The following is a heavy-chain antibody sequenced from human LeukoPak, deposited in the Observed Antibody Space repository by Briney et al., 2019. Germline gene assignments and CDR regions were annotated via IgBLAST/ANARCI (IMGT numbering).Heavy chain of an antibody. CDR2: IWYDGSTE. V-gene: IGHV3-33*01. CDR3: ARDYGPYYYDSSGYYYGQHFFQH. D-gene: IGHD3-22*01. CDR1: GFTFSHYG. Sequence: GGSLRLSCAASGFTFSHYGMHWVRQAPGRGLEWVAVIWYDGSTENYTDSVKGRFTISRDNSKNTLSLQMNSLRAEDTAVYYCARDYGPYYYDSSGYYYGQHFFQHWGQGALVTVSS. J-gene: IGHJ1*01.